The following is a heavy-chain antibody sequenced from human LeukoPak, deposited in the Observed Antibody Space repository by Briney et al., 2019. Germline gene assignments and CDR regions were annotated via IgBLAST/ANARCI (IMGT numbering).Heavy chain of an antibody. Sequence: ASVKVSCKASGGTFSSYAISWVRQAPGQGLEWMGGIIPIFGTANYAQKFQGRVTITTDESTSTAYMELSSLRSEDTAVYYCASQIVGATNFDYWGQGTLVTVSS. D-gene: IGHD1-26*01. CDR2: IIPIFGTA. V-gene: IGHV1-69*05. CDR1: GGTFSSYA. CDR3: ASQIVGATNFDY. J-gene: IGHJ4*02.